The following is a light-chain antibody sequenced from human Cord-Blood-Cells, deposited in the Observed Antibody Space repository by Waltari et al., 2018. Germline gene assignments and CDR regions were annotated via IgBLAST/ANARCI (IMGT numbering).Light chain of an antibody. Sequence: DIQMTQSPSTLSASVGDRVTITCRASQSISSWLAWYQQKPGKAPKLLIYKASSLESGVPARFSGSGSGTECTLTISSLQPDDFATYYCQQDNSNSYSFGQGTKLEIK. CDR2: KAS. CDR3: QQDNSNSYS. V-gene: IGKV1-5*03. J-gene: IGKJ2*03. CDR1: QSISSW.